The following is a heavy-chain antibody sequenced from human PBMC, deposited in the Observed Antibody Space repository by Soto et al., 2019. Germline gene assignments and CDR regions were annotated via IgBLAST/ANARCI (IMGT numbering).Heavy chain of an antibody. J-gene: IGHJ4*02. CDR3: AHSVVAAAVVFCFDY. D-gene: IGHD6-13*01. Sequence: QITLKESGPTLVKPTQPLTLTCTFSGFSLSTSGVGVGWIRQPPGQALEWLALIYWDDDKRYSPSLKSRLTITKDTSKNQVVLTMTNMDPVDTATYYCAHSVVAAAVVFCFDYWGQGTLVTVSS. V-gene: IGHV2-5*02. CDR1: GFSLSTSGVG. CDR2: IYWDDDK.